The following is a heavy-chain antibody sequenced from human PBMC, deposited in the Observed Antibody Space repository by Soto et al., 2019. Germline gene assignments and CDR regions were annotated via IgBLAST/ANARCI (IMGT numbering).Heavy chain of an antibody. D-gene: IGHD3-10*01. CDR1: GGTFNTYA. CDR3: AKDAGDH. J-gene: IGHJ4*02. CDR2: IIPIFGIK. Sequence: QMQLVQSGAEVKERGSSVKISCKTSGGTFNTYALTWVRQAPGQGLEWIGGIIPIFGIKNVAQRFQGRVTINADESLTTAYKEMTSLRSDDTAVYYGAKDAGDHWGQGTLVTVSS. V-gene: IGHV1-69*01.